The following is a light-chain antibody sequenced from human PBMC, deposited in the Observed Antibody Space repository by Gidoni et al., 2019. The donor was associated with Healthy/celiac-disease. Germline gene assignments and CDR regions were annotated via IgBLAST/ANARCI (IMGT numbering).Light chain of an antibody. J-gene: IGKJ4*01. V-gene: IGKV4-1*01. CDR3: QQYYSTPT. CDR2: WAS. CDR1: QSVLYSSNNKNY. Sequence: DIVMTQSPDSLAVSLGVRATINCKSSQSVLYSSNNKNYLAWYQQKPGQPPKLLIYWASTRESGVPDRFSGSGSGTDFTLTSSSLQAEDVAVYYCQQYYSTPTFGGGTKVEIK.